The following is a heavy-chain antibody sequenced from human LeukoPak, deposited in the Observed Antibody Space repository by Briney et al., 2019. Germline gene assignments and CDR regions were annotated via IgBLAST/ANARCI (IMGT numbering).Heavy chain of an antibody. Sequence: PSETLSLTCTVSGYSISSGYYWGWIRQPPGKGLEWIGSIYHSGSTYYNPSLKSRVTISVDTSKNQFSLKLSSVTAADTAVYYCAHLGYCSGGSCPNFDYWGQGTLVTVSS. D-gene: IGHD2-15*01. CDR3: AHLGYCSGGSCPNFDY. V-gene: IGHV4-38-2*02. CDR1: GYSISSGYY. CDR2: IYHSGST. J-gene: IGHJ4*02.